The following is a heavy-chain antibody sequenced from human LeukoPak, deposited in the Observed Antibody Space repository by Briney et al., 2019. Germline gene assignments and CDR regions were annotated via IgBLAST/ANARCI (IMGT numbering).Heavy chain of an antibody. CDR2: IYYSGST. CDR1: GGSISSYY. Sequence: SETLSLTCTVSGGSISSYYWSWIRQPPGKGLEWIGYIYYSGSTNYKPSLKSRVTISVDTSKNQFSLKLSSVTAADTAVYYCTRGSIAYYYMDVWGKGTTVTISS. J-gene: IGHJ6*03. CDR3: TRGSIAYYYMDV. D-gene: IGHD3-22*01. V-gene: IGHV4-59*01.